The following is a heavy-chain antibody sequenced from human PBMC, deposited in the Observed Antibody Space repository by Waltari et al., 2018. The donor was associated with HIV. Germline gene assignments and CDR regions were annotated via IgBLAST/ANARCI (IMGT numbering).Heavy chain of an antibody. CDR1: ASSISRNYY. CDR2: IYRSGTT. D-gene: IGHD3-22*01. CDR3: ARDQDYYDSSGYTSYAFDI. Sequence: QVLLQESGPRLVKSSETLSLTCTVSASSISRNYYWCWLRQAPGKGLEWIGSIYRSGTTYYNPSLKTRVTISVNMSKNQYSLKLSSLTAADTAVYYCARDQDYYDSSGYTSYAFDIWGRGTMIIVSS. V-gene: IGHV4-38-2*02. J-gene: IGHJ3*02.